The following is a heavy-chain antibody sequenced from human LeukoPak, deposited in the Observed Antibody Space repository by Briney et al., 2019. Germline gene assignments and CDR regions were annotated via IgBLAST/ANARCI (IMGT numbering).Heavy chain of an antibody. CDR3: AREGYCSSTSCPIYYMDV. J-gene: IGHJ6*03. Sequence: ASVKVSCKASGYTFTGYYMHWVRQAPGQGLEWMGWINPNSGDTNYAQKFQGRVTMTRDTSISTAHMELSRLRSDDTALYYCAREGYCSSTSCPIYYMDVWGKGTTVTVSS. D-gene: IGHD2-2*01. V-gene: IGHV1-2*02. CDR2: INPNSGDT. CDR1: GYTFTGYY.